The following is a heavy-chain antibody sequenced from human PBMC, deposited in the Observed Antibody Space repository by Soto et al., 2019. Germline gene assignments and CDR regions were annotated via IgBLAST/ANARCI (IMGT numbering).Heavy chain of an antibody. CDR3: ARDGSTSWYSYDYHGMDV. Sequence: EVQLVESGGGLVQPGGSLRLSCAASGFTFRTYWLSWVLQVPGKGLEWVANINLDGSEKNYVDSVKGRFIISRDNARNSLYLQMSSLRAEDTALYYCARDGSTSWYSYDYHGMDVWGQGTTVTVSS. J-gene: IGHJ6*02. CDR1: GFTFRTYW. V-gene: IGHV3-7*05. CDR2: INLDGSEK. D-gene: IGHD5-18*01.